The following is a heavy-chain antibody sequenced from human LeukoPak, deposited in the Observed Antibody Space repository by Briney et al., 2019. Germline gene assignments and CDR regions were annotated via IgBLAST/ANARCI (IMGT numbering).Heavy chain of an antibody. J-gene: IGHJ4*02. Sequence: TSETLSLTCTVSGGSISSYYWSWIRQHPGKGLEWIGYIYYSGSTYYNPSLKSRVTISVDTSKNQFSLKLSSVTAADTAVYYCARDGPDSSGYYNLDYWGQGTLVTVSS. CDR3: ARDGPDSSGYYNLDY. CDR2: IYYSGST. V-gene: IGHV4-59*06. D-gene: IGHD3-22*01. CDR1: GGSISSYY.